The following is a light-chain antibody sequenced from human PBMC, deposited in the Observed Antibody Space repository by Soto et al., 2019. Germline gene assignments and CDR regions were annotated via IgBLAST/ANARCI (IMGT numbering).Light chain of an antibody. Sequence: QSVLTQPTSVSCSPGQSITISCTGNHNDIGTYDYVSWYQQHPGRAPRLLIYGVTTRPSGISDRFSASKSGLTASLTISGLQPEDEADYYCSSFTSDSIYVLGPGTKLTVL. J-gene: IGLJ1*01. CDR2: GVT. CDR3: SSFTSDSIYV. V-gene: IGLV2-14*03. CDR1: HNDIGTYDY.